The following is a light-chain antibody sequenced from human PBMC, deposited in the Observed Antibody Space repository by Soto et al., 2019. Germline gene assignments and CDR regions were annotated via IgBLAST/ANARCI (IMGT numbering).Light chain of an antibody. V-gene: IGKV3-20*01. CDR2: GAS. Sequence: EILLTQSPGTLSLSPGERATLSCRASQSVSSSYLAWYQQKPGQAPRLLIYGASSRATGIPGRFSGSGSGTDFTLTISRLEPEDFAVYYCQQYGCSRWTFGQGTKVDIK. CDR1: QSVSSSY. CDR3: QQYGCSRWT. J-gene: IGKJ1*01.